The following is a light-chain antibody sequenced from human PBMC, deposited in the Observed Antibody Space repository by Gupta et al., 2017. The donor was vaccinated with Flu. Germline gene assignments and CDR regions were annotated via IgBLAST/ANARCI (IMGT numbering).Light chain of an antibody. CDR1: QSVSSY. CDR3: QEGRA. CDR2: DAS. J-gene: IGKJ3*01. V-gene: IGKV3-11*01. Sequence: ENVLTQSPATLSLSPGERSTLSCGASQSVSSYLAWYQQNPGQAPRLLIFDASNRATGVPDRFIGSASGTDFTLTISSLEPEDFAVYYCQEGRAFGPGTKVDIK.